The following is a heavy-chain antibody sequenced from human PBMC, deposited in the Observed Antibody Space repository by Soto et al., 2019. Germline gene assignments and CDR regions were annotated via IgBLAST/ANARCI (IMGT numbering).Heavy chain of an antibody. CDR1: GGSISSGGYY. CDR2: IYYSGST. J-gene: IGHJ4*02. Sequence: PSETLSLTCAVSGGSISSGGYYWSWIRQHPGKGLEWIGYIYYSGSTNYNPSLKSRVTISVDTSKNQFSLKLSSVTAADTAVYYCARRGYCSGGSCYARLSYFDYWGQGTLVTVSS. D-gene: IGHD2-15*01. V-gene: IGHV4-31*11. CDR3: ARRGYCSGGSCYARLSYFDY.